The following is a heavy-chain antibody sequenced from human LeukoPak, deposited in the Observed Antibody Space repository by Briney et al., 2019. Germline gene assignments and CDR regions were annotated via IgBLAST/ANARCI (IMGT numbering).Heavy chain of an antibody. D-gene: IGHD3-9*01. Sequence: PGGSLRLSCAASGFTFSSYAMSWVRQAPGKGLEWVSGSSDTGGSAYYADSVKGRFTISRDNSKNTLYLQMSSLRAEDTAVYYCAKALNYVILTGSPLDYWGQGTLVTVSS. CDR2: SSDTGGSA. CDR1: GFTFSSYA. J-gene: IGHJ4*02. V-gene: IGHV3-23*01. CDR3: AKALNYVILTGSPLDY.